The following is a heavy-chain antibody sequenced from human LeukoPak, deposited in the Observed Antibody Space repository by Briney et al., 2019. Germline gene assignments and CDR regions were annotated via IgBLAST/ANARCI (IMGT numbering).Heavy chain of an antibody. CDR2: IYYSGIT. Sequence: SETLSLTCTVSGASISNSDRYWGWIRQPPGKGLEWIGSIYYSGITYHNPSLKSRVTISVDTSNNQFSLKMSSVTAADTAVYFCVRHQEGMVRGVLYYMDVWGKGATVIISS. J-gene: IGHJ6*03. CDR1: GASISNSDRY. D-gene: IGHD3-10*01. CDR3: VRHQEGMVRGVLYYMDV. V-gene: IGHV4-39*01.